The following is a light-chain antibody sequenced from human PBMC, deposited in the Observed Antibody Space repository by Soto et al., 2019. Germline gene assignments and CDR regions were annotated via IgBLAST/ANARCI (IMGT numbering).Light chain of an antibody. V-gene: IGKV1-39*01. J-gene: IGKJ3*01. CDR3: QQSYSTPFT. CDR1: QTLNNY. Sequence: DILMTQSPSSVSASVDDRVTITCRASQTLNNYLTWFQQKPGKAPKVLIYAASTLQSGVPSRFSGSGSGAEFTLTISSLQPEDFATYYCQQSYSTPFTFGPGTKVDIK. CDR2: AAS.